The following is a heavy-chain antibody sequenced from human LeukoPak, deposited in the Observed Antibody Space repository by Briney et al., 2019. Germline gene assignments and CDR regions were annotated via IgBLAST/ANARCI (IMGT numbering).Heavy chain of an antibody. CDR2: ISSSGSTI. J-gene: IGHJ6*03. CDR1: GFTFSDYY. D-gene: IGHD2-15*01. Sequence: GGSLRLSCAASGFTFSDYYMSWIRQAPGKGLEWVSYISSSGSTIYYADSVKGRFTISRDNAKNSLYLQMNSLGAEDTAVYYCAKGAKRLGYCSGGTCYSNYDYYYMDVWGKGTTVTISS. CDR3: AKGAKRLGYCSGGTCYSNYDYYYMDV. V-gene: IGHV3-11*04.